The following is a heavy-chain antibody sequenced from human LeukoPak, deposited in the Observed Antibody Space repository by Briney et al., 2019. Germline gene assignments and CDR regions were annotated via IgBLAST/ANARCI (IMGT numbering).Heavy chain of an antibody. D-gene: IGHD3-22*01. CDR3: AASPDYYDSSGYTYYFDY. CDR1: GFTXTSSA. Sequence: GTSVKVSCKASGFTXTSSAVQWVRQARGQRLELIGWIVVGSGNTNYAQKFQERVTITRDMPTSAAYMELSSLRSDDTAVYYCAASPDYYDSSGYTYYFDYWGQGTLVTVSS. J-gene: IGHJ4*02. CDR2: IVVGSGNT. V-gene: IGHV1-58*01.